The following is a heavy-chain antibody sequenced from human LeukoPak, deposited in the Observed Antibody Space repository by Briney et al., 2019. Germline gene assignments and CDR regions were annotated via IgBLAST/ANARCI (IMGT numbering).Heavy chain of an antibody. J-gene: IGHJ4*02. Sequence: GGSLRLSCAASGFTFDDYAMHWVRQAPGKGLEWVSGISWNSGSIGYADSVKGRFTISRDNAKNSLYLRMNSLRAEDTALYYCAKDLMYYYDSSGESDWGQGTLVTVSS. CDR2: ISWNSGSI. CDR3: AKDLMYYYDSSGESD. V-gene: IGHV3-9*01. D-gene: IGHD3-22*01. CDR1: GFTFDDYA.